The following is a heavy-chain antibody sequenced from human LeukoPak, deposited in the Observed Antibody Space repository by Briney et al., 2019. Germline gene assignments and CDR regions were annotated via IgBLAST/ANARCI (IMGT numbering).Heavy chain of an antibody. J-gene: IGHJ4*02. Sequence: GGSLRLSCAASGFTFEGCAMHWVRQAPGKGPEWVSSINWDSGYIEYADSVRGQFTISRDNAKNSLYLQMNSLKAGDTALYYCAREGSVCSNGICRYFDFWGQGTLVTVSS. V-gene: IGHV3-9*01. D-gene: IGHD2-8*01. CDR3: AREGSVCSNGICRYFDF. CDR1: GFTFEGCA. CDR2: INWDSGYI.